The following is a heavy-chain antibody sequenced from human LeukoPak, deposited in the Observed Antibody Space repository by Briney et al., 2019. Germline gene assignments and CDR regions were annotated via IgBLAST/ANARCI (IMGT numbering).Heavy chain of an antibody. CDR3: ARDSSVDTAAEMGV. V-gene: IGHV3-74*01. D-gene: IGHD5-18*01. Sequence: GGSLRLSCAASGFTFSSYWMHWVRPAPGKGLVWVSRINSDGSSTSYADSVKGRFTISRDNSKNTLYLQMNSLRAEDTAVYYCARDSSVDTAAEMGVWGKGTTVTVSS. CDR2: INSDGSST. CDR1: GFTFSSYW. J-gene: IGHJ6*04.